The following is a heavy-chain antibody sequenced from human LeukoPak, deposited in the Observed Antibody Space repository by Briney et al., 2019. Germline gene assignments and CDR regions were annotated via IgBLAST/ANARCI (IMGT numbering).Heavy chain of an antibody. CDR2: IYTSGST. CDR3: AGQQDIVVVPASYYYMDV. V-gene: IGHV4-4*07. D-gene: IGHD2-2*01. J-gene: IGHJ6*03. CDR1: GGSISSYY. Sequence: SETVSLTCTVSGGSISSYYWSWIRQPAGKGLEWIGRIYTSGSTNYNPSLKSRVTMSVDTSKNQFSLKLSSVTAADTAVYYCAGQQDIVVVPASYYYMDVWGKGTTVTVSS.